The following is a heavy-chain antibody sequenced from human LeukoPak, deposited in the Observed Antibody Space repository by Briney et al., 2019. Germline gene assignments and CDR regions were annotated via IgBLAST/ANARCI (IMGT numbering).Heavy chain of an antibody. J-gene: IGHJ6*02. Sequence: GGSLRLSCAASGFSFSDYYMSWIRQAPGKGLEWVSYISSSGGNIYYADSVKGRFTISRDYAKNSLYLQMNSLRVEDTAVYYCARADGYNPIYYYYGMDVWGQGTTVTVSS. CDR2: ISSSGGNI. V-gene: IGHV3-11*01. CDR1: GFSFSDYY. CDR3: ARADGYNPIYYYYGMDV. D-gene: IGHD5-24*01.